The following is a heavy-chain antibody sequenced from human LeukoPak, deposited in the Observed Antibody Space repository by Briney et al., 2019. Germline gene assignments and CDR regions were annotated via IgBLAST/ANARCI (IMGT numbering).Heavy chain of an antibody. CDR3: ARGCPPDY. CDR1: GFTFSSYA. CDR2: ISYDGSNK. J-gene: IGHJ4*02. Sequence: GGSLRLSCAASGFTFSSYAMYWVRQAPGKGLEWVAVISYDGSNKYYADSVKGRFTISRDSSKNTLCLQMNSLRVEDTAVYYCARGCPPDYWGQGTLVSVPS. D-gene: IGHD2-2*01. V-gene: IGHV3-30-3*01.